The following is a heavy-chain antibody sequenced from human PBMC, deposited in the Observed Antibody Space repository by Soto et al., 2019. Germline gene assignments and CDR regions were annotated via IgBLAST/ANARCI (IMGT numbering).Heavy chain of an antibody. V-gene: IGHV1-18*01. J-gene: IGHJ6*03. D-gene: IGHD6-13*01. CDR2: ISAYNGNT. CDR1: GYTFTSYA. Sequence: ASVKVSCKASGYTFTSYAMHWVRQAPGQRLEWMGWISAYNGNTNYAQKLQGRVTMTTDTSTSTAYMELRSLRSDDTAVYYCARDRYSSTVMDVWGKGTTVTVSS. CDR3: ARDRYSSTVMDV.